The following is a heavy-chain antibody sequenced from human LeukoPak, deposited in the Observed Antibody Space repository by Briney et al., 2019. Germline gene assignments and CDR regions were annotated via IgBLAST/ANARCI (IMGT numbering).Heavy chain of an antibody. CDR3: ARAAAPRGYYDSSGYYYVGWFDP. Sequence: SETLSLTCTVSGGSISSGDYYWSWIRQPPGKGLEWIGYIYYSGSTYYNPSLKSRVTISVDTSKNQFSLKLSSETAADTAVYYCARAAAPRGYYDSSGYYYVGWFDPWGQGTLVTVSS. CDR1: GGSISSGDYY. D-gene: IGHD3-22*01. J-gene: IGHJ5*02. CDR2: IYYSGST. V-gene: IGHV4-30-4*01.